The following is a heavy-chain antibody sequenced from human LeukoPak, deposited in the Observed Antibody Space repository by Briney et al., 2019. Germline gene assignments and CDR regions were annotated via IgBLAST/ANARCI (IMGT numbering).Heavy chain of an antibody. J-gene: IGHJ6*03. CDR1: GYTFTSYG. D-gene: IGHD3-22*01. CDR3: ARGLTYDSSEGPSYYYYYYMDV. V-gene: IGHV1-18*01. Sequence: ASVKVSCKASGYTFTSYGISWVRQAPGQGLEWMGWISAYNGNTNYAQKLQGRVTMTTDTSTSTAYMELRSLRSDDTAVYYCARGLTYDSSEGPSYYYYYYMDVWGKGTTVTVSS. CDR2: ISAYNGNT.